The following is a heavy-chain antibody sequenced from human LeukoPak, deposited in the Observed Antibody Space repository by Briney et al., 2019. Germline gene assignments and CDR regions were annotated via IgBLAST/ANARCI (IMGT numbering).Heavy chain of an antibody. CDR1: GGSISSYY. Sequence: NPSETLSLTCTVSGGSISSYYWSWMRQPPGKGLEWIGYIYYSGSTNYNPSLKSRVTISVDTSKNQCSLKLSSVTAADTAVYYCARKSKRITMVRGGIFDYWGQGTLVTVSS. CDR3: ARKSKRITMVRGGIFDY. D-gene: IGHD3-10*01. CDR2: IYYSGST. J-gene: IGHJ4*02. V-gene: IGHV4-59*01.